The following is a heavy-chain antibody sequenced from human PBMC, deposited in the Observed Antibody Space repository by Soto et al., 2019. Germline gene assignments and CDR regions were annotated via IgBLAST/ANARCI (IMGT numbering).Heavy chain of an antibody. Sequence: SETLSLTCAVYGGSFSGYYWSWIRQPPGKGLEWIGEINHSGSTNYNPSLKSRVTISVDTSKNQFSLKLSSVTAADTAVYYCARRGAEGNIVATEVDYWGQGTLVTVSS. CDR3: ARRGAEGNIVATEVDY. CDR2: INHSGST. D-gene: IGHD5-12*01. V-gene: IGHV4-34*01. J-gene: IGHJ4*02. CDR1: GGSFSGYY.